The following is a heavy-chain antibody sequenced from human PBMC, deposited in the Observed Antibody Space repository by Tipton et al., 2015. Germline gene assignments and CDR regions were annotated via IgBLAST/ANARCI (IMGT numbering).Heavy chain of an antibody. V-gene: IGHV3-33*01. CDR3: ARGEATDAAFDI. CDR2: IWYDGTEK. CDR1: EFSFNNYG. J-gene: IGHJ3*02. Sequence: RSLRLSCAASEFSFNNYGMHWVRQAPGKGLEWVAVIWYDGTEKYYGDSVKGRFTLSRDNSKSTMCLEMNSLRAEDTAVYYCARGEATDAAFDIWGQGTMVIVSS.